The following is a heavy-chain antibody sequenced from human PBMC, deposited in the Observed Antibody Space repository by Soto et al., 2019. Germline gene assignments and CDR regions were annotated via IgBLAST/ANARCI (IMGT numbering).Heavy chain of an antibody. CDR1: GFTFSSYA. J-gene: IGHJ4*02. CDR2: ISGSGGST. V-gene: IGHV3-23*01. CDR3: AKVSMAVTTSSLDY. Sequence: GSLRLSCAASGFTFSSYAMSWVRQAPGKGLEWVSAISGSGGSTYYADSVKGRFTISRDNSKNTLYLQMNSLRAEDTAVYYCAKVSMAVTTSSLDYWGQGTLVTVSS. D-gene: IGHD4-17*01.